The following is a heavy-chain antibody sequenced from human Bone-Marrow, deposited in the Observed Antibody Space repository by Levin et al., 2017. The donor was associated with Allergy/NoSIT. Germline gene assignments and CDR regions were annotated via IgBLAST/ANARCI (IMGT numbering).Heavy chain of an antibody. CDR1: GFAFNTYG. Sequence: ESLKISCKASGFAFNTYGISWVRQAPGQGLEWMGWISAYNGNTKYAQKLQGRVTMSTDTSTSTAYMELRSLTSDDTAVYYCARDFNRYDYWGQGTLVTVSS. J-gene: IGHJ4*02. D-gene: IGHD1-14*01. CDR2: ISAYNGNT. CDR3: ARDFNRYDY. V-gene: IGHV1-18*01.